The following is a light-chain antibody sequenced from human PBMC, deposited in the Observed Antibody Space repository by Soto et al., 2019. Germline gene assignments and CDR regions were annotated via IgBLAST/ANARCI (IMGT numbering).Light chain of an antibody. CDR2: GAS. J-gene: IGKJ2*01. CDR3: QQYNNWPLHT. CDR1: QSVGSN. V-gene: IGKV3-15*01. Sequence: EIVMTQSPATLSVSPGERATLSCRASQSVGSNLAWYQQKPGQAPRLLIYGASTRATGIPARFSGSGSGTEFTLTISSLQPEDFAVSYCQQYNNWPLHTFGQGTKLEIK.